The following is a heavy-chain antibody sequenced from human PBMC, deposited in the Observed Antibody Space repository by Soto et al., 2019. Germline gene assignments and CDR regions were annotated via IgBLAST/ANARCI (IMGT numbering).Heavy chain of an antibody. Sequence: ASVKVSCKASGYTFTSYDINWVRQATGQGLEWMGWMNPNSGNTGYAQKFQGRVTMTRNTSISTAYMELSSLRSEDTAVYYCARGGPQTTVTTPYYYYYMDVWGKGTTVTVSS. D-gene: IGHD4-17*01. V-gene: IGHV1-8*01. CDR3: ARGGPQTTVTTPYYYYYMDV. CDR2: MNPNSGNT. CDR1: GYTFTSYD. J-gene: IGHJ6*03.